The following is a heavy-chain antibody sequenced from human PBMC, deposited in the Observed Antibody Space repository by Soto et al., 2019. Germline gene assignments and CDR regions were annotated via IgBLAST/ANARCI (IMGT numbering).Heavy chain of an antibody. CDR1: GYSFTSYC. J-gene: IGHJ6*02. CDR2: IYPCDSDT. CDR3: VRRGTSPEAYGSVYDYYGMDV. V-gene: IGHV5-51*01. Sequence: GESLKISCKGSGYSFTSYCIGWVRQMPVKGLEWMGIIYPCDSDTRYSPSFQGQVTISADKSIRTAYLQWSSLKASDTAMYYCVRRGTSPEAYGSVYDYYGMDVWAQGTTVTVSS. D-gene: IGHD2-21*01.